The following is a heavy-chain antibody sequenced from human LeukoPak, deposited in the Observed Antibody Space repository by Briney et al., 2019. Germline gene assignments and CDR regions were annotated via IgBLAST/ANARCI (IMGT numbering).Heavy chain of an antibody. CDR1: GFTVSSNS. V-gene: IGHV3-7*01. Sequence: GGSLRLSCTVSGFTVSSNSMSWVRQAPGKGLEWVANIKQDGSEKYYVDSVKGRFTISRDNAKNSLYLQMNSLRAEDTAVYYCARATPVVTAIPPYYFDYWGQGTLVTVSS. D-gene: IGHD2-21*02. J-gene: IGHJ4*02. CDR3: ARATPVVTAIPPYYFDY. CDR2: IKQDGSEK.